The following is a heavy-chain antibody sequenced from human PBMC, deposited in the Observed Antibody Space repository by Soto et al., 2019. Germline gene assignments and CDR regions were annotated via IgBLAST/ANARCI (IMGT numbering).Heavy chain of an antibody. Sequence: EVQLVQSGAEVKKPEDSLKISCKGSGYSFSQYWIAWVRQMPGKGLEWMGNIYPGASETRYSPSFQGQVTISADMSINTAYLQWRSLNISDTAVYYCARVANLGSGYGDFIAYWGPGTLVTVSS. D-gene: IGHD6-25*01. J-gene: IGHJ4*02. CDR1: GYSFSQYW. V-gene: IGHV5-51*01. CDR2: IYPGASET. CDR3: ARVANLGSGYGDFIAY.